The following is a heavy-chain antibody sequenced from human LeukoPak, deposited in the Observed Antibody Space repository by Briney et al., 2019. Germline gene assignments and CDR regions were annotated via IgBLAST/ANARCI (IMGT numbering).Heavy chain of an antibody. CDR2: ISSSSSTI. D-gene: IGHD2-15*01. CDR1: GFTFSSYS. CDR3: AKDKLAYCSGGSCYYFDY. V-gene: IGHV3-48*01. J-gene: IGHJ4*02. Sequence: PGGSLRLSCAASGFTFSSYSMNWVRQAPGKGLEWVSYISSSSSTIYYADSVKGRFTISRDNSKNTLYLQMNSLRAEDTAVYYCAKDKLAYCSGGSCYYFDYWGQGTLVTVSS.